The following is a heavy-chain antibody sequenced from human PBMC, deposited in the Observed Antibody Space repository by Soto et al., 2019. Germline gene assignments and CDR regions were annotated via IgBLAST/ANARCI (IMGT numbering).Heavy chain of an antibody. CDR3: VRFGSGFDY. D-gene: IGHD3-10*01. V-gene: IGHV5-51*01. CDR2: VYPAHSDI. CDR1: GYTFTNFW. J-gene: IGHJ4*02. Sequence: PGESLKISCKASGYTFTNFWIGWVRQLPGEGLEWIGLVYPAHSDIRSSPSFQGQVTISADKATSTTFLQWGSLKASDTAMYYCVRFGSGFDYWGQGTPVTVSS.